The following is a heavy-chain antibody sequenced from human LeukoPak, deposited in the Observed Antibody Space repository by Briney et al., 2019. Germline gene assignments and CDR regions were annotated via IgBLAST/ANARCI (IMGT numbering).Heavy chain of an antibody. D-gene: IGHD1-26*01. CDR2: ISGSDSLK. Sequence: PGGSLRLSCAASGFTISTYGMNWVRQAPGEGLEWVSHISGSDSLKYYADSVKGRFTISRDNAKNSLYLQMNTLRAEDTAVYYCAREDGVSGRGYGMDVWGQGTTVTVSS. J-gene: IGHJ6*02. V-gene: IGHV3-48*03. CDR1: GFTISTYG. CDR3: AREDGVSGRGYGMDV.